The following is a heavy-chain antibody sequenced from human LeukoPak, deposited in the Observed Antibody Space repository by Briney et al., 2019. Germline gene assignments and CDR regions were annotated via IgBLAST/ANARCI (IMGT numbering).Heavy chain of an antibody. V-gene: IGHV3-30*04. CDR1: GFTFSSYV. CDR3: ARDVGPNYYDSSGYKDY. J-gene: IGHJ4*02. CDR2: ISYDGSNE. Sequence: GGSLRLSCAASGFTFSSYVMHWVRQAPGKGLEWVAIISYDGSNEYYADSVKGRFTISRDNSKNTLYLQMNSLRAEDTAVYYCARDVGPNYYDSSGYKDYWGQGTLVTVSS. D-gene: IGHD3-22*01.